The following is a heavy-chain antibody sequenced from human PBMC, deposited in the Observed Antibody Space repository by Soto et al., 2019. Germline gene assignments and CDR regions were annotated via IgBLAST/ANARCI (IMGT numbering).Heavy chain of an antibody. D-gene: IGHD2-21*02. CDR3: ARASALDIFAIVVVTAPDDGMDV. Sequence: SETLSLTCTVSGGSISSGGYYWSWIRQHPGKGLEWIGYIYYSGSTYYNPSLKSRVTISVDTSKNQFSLKLSSVTAADTAVYYCARASALDIFAIVVVTAPDDGMDVWGQGTTVTVSS. V-gene: IGHV4-31*03. CDR1: GGSISSGGYY. J-gene: IGHJ6*02. CDR2: IYYSGST.